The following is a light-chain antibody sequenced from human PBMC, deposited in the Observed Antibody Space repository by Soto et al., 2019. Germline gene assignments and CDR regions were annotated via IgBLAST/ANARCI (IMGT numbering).Light chain of an antibody. CDR1: QSISRS. CDR3: QHYIAWPE. CDR2: DAS. J-gene: IGKJ1*01. V-gene: IGKV3-15*01. Sequence: EIVLTQSPAILSVSPGERATLSCRASQSISRSLAWYQQKPGQAPRLLISDASTRATGVPARFSGSGSGTEFTLTISSLQSEDFAVYYCQHYIAWPEFGQGTKVDIK.